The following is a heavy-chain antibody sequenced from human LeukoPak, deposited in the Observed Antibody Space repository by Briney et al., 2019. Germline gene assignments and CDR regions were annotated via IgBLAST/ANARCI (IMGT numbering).Heavy chain of an antibody. D-gene: IGHD3-22*01. Sequence: GASVEVSCKASGYTFTSYGISWVRQAPGQGLEWMGWISAYNGNTNYAQKLQGRVTMTTDTSTSTAYMELRSLRSDDTAVYYCARLLAGSGYARDAFDIWGQGTMVTVSS. V-gene: IGHV1-18*01. CDR2: ISAYNGNT. CDR3: ARLLAGSGYARDAFDI. J-gene: IGHJ3*02. CDR1: GYTFTSYG.